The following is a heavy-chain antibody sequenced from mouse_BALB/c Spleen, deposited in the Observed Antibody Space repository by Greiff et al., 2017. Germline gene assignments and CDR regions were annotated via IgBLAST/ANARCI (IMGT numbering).Heavy chain of an antibody. Sequence: QVQLKESGAELVRPGTSVKVSCKASGYAFTNYLIEWVKQRPGQGLEWIGVINPGSGGTNYNEKFKGKATLTADKSSSTAYMQLSSLTSDDSAVYVCARGGSRNYYAMDYWGQGTSVTVSS. D-gene: IGHD1-1*01. CDR2: INPGSGGT. CDR3: ARGGSRNYYAMDY. CDR1: GYAFTNYL. V-gene: IGHV1-54*01. J-gene: IGHJ4*01.